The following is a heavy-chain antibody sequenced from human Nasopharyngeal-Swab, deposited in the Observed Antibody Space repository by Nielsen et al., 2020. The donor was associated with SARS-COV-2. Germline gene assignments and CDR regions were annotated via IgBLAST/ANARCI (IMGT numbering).Heavy chain of an antibody. CDR2: IYYSGST. V-gene: IGHV4-39*07. CDR3: ARPYYYYIDV. J-gene: IGHJ6*03. Sequence: SETLSLTCTVSGGSISSSSYYWGWIRQPPGKGLEWIGSIYYSGSTYYNPSLKSRVTISVDTSKNQFSLKLSSVTAADTAVYYCARPYYYYIDVWGIGTTVIVSS. CDR1: GGSISSSSYY.